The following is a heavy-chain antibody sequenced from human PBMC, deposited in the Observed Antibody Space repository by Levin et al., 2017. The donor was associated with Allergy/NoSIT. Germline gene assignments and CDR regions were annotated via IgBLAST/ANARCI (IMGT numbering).Heavy chain of an antibody. V-gene: IGHV3-23*01. CDR3: AKARTFGVVARQGVDY. J-gene: IGHJ4*02. CDR2: ISASADGS. Sequence: GESLKISCAASGFTFSSYAMAWVRQAPGEGLEWVSSISASADGSFYADSVKGRFAITRDNSKNTLYLQMNSLRAEDTAVYYCAKARTFGVVARQGVDYWGQGTLVTVSS. D-gene: IGHD2-2*01. CDR1: GFTFSSYA.